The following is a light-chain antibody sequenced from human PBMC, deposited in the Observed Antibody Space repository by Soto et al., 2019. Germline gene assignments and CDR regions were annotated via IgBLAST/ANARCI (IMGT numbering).Light chain of an antibody. CDR2: KTS. CDR3: QYYNDYCWT. V-gene: IGKV1-5*03. CDR1: QSISSW. Sequence: DIQLTQSPSTLSASVGDRVTITCRASQSISSWLAWYQQKPGKAPNLLIYKTSNLESGVPSRFSGSGSGTEFTITISSLQPDDFATYSCQYYNDYCWTFGQGTKVEIK. J-gene: IGKJ1*01.